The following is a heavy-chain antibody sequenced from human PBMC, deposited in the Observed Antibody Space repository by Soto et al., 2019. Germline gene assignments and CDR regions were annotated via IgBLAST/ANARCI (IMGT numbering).Heavy chain of an antibody. CDR1: GYTFTSYG. CDR2: ISAYNGNT. V-gene: IGHV1-18*01. CDR3: ARDYCSGGSCYSAWFDP. J-gene: IGHJ5*02. Sequence: ASVKVSCKASGYTFTSYGISWVRQAPGQGLEWMGWISAYNGNTNYAQKLQGRVTMTTDTSTSTAYMELRSLRSDDTAVYYCARDYCSGGSCYSAWFDPWGQGTLVTVS. D-gene: IGHD2-15*01.